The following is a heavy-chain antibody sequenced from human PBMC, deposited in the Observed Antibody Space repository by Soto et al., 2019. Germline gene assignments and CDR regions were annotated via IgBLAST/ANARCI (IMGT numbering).Heavy chain of an antibody. Sequence: QVQLVESGGGVVQPGRSLRLSCAASGFTFSSYGMHWVRQAPGKGLEWVAVISYDGSNKYYADSVKGRFTISRDNSKNSLYLQMNSLRAEDTAVYYCAKNGGGDWEDALDIWAKVQWSPSLQ. V-gene: IGHV3-30*18. CDR1: GFTFSSYG. D-gene: IGHD2-21*02. J-gene: IGHJ3*02. CDR3: AKNGGGDWEDALDI. CDR2: ISYDGSNK.